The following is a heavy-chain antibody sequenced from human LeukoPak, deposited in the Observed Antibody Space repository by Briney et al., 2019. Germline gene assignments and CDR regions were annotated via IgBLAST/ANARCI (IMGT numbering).Heavy chain of an antibody. CDR2: IRYDGRNK. D-gene: IGHD3-10*01. Sequence: GGSLRLSCAASGFTFSSYGMHWVRQAPGKGLDWVAFIRYDGRNKYYADSVKGRFTISRDNSKNTLYLQMNSLRAEDTAVYYCVKDRDYYYYMDVWGKGTTVTISS. CDR1: GFTFSSYG. V-gene: IGHV3-30*02. CDR3: VKDRDYYYYMDV. J-gene: IGHJ6*03.